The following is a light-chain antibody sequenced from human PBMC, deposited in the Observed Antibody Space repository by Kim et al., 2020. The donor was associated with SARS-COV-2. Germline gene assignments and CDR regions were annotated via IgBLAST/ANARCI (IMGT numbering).Light chain of an antibody. CDR3: ATWDTSLQAVV. V-gene: IGLV1-51*01. J-gene: IGLJ2*01. Sequence: GQKVTISCSGSSSNIGRYYVSWYQQVPGTVPKLLIYDNYKRPSGIPDRFSGSKSDTSATLGITGLQSGDEAAYYCATWDTSLQAVVFGGGTSLTVL. CDR1: SSNIGRYY. CDR2: DNY.